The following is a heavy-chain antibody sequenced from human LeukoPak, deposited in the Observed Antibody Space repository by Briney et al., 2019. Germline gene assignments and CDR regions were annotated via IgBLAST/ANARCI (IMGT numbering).Heavy chain of an antibody. D-gene: IGHD1-26*01. Sequence: GGSLRLSCAASGLTVSANYMSWVRQAPGKGLEWVSVLYSGGSTYYADSVKGRFTISRDNSKNTLYLQMNSLSAEDTAVYYCAKGSGPGYYNFDFWGQGTLVTVSS. V-gene: IGHV3-53*05. CDR3: AKGSGPGYYNFDF. CDR2: LYSGGST. CDR1: GLTVSANY. J-gene: IGHJ4*02.